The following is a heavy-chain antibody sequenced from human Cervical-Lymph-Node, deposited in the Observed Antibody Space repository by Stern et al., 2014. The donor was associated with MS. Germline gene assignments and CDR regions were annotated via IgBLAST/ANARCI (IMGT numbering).Heavy chain of an antibody. Sequence: QLVQSGAEVKKPGSSVKVSCKASGGTFSSYAISWVRQAPGQGLEWMGGIIPIFGTANYAQKFQGRVTITADESTSTAYMELSSLRSEDTAVYYCARGDIVLMVYAIDYYYYGMDVWGQGTTVTVSS. V-gene: IGHV1-69*01. CDR1: GGTFSSYA. J-gene: IGHJ6*02. CDR2: IIPIFGTA. D-gene: IGHD2-8*01. CDR3: ARGDIVLMVYAIDYYYYGMDV.